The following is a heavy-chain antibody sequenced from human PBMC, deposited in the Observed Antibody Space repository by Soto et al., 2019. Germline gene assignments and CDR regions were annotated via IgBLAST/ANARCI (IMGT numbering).Heavy chain of an antibody. CDR1: GYSFTSYW. V-gene: IGHV5-51*01. J-gene: IGHJ6*02. CDR3: ASRAVVPAATYFYGMDV. D-gene: IGHD2-2*01. Sequence: GESLKISCKGSGYSFTSYWIGWVRQMPGKGLEWMGIIYPGDSDTRYSPSFQGQVTISADKSISTAYLQWSSLKASDTAMYYCASRAVVPAATYFYGMDVWGQGTTVTVSS. CDR2: IYPGDSDT.